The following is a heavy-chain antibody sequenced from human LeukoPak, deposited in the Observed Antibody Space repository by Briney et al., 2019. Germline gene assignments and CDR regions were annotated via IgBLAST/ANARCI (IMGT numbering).Heavy chain of an antibody. V-gene: IGHV1-46*01. CDR3: ARAGDQYFDL. Sequence: ASVKVSCKASGYIFTNHFAHWVRQAPGQGFEWMGIISPRGDSTSFAQKFVGRVTMTRDMSTSTVYMELSSLRSEDTAVYYCARAGDQYFDLWGQGTLVTVSS. J-gene: IGHJ4*02. CDR1: GYIFTNHF. D-gene: IGHD7-27*01. CDR2: ISPRGDST.